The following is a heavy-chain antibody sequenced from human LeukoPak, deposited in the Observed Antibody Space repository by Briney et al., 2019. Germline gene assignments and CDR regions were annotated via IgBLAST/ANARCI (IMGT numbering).Heavy chain of an antibody. Sequence: GASVKISCKASGYTFTSYVMSWVRQAPGQGLEWMGWINTKTGNPTYAQDFTGRVVLSLDTSVTTAYLQINGLNPEDTAVYYCARDVPTAVSIIGNWFDPWGQGTLVTVSS. D-gene: IGHD3-3*01. CDR3: ARDVPTAVSIIGNWFDP. CDR2: INTKTGNP. CDR1: GYTFTSYV. V-gene: IGHV7-4-1*02. J-gene: IGHJ5*02.